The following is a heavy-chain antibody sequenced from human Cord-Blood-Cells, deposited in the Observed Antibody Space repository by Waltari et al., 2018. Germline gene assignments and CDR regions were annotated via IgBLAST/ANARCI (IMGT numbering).Heavy chain of an antibody. CDR3: ARGLELFDY. CDR2: MNPNSGNT. D-gene: IGHD1-7*01. V-gene: IGHV1-8*03. J-gene: IGHJ4*02. CDR1: GYTFTRYD. Sequence: QVQLVPSGAEVKKPGASGQGSCKASGYTFTRYDIYWVRQATGQGLEWMGWMNPNSGNTGYAQKFQGRVTITRNTSISTAYMELSSLRSEDTAVYYCARGLELFDYWGQGTLVTVSS.